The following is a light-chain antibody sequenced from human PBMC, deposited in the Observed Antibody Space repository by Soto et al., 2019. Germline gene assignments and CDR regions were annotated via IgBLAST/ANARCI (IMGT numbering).Light chain of an antibody. V-gene: IGKV3-20*01. CDR1: QTLSINS. J-gene: IGKJ3*01. Sequence: EIVLTQSPDTLSLSPGERATLFCRASQTLSINSLAWYQQKPGQAPRLLIYAASTRHTGIPDRFNGSGSGTDFALNINRLEPEDFAVYFCQQYDGAPLTFGPGTKVDVK. CDR3: QQYDGAPLT. CDR2: AAS.